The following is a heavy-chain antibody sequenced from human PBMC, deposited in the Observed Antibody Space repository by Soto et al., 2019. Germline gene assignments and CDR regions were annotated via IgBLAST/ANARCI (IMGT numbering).Heavy chain of an antibody. CDR3: ARDTTSPKLRYFDWLYYVGRFDP. Sequence: EVQLVESGGGLVQPGGSLRLSCAASGFTFSSYWMHWVRQAPGKGLVWVSRINSDGSSTSYADSMKGRFTISRDNAKNTLYLQMNSLRAEDTAVYYCARDTTSPKLRYFDWLYYVGRFDPWGQGTLVTVSS. CDR1: GFTFSSYW. D-gene: IGHD3-9*01. J-gene: IGHJ5*02. V-gene: IGHV3-74*01. CDR2: INSDGSST.